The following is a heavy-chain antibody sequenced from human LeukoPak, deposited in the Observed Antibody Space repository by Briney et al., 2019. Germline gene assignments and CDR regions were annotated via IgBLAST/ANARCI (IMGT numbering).Heavy chain of an antibody. J-gene: IGHJ3*02. Sequence: GASVKVSCKASGGTFSSYAISWVRQAPGQGLEWMGGIIPIFGTANYAQKFQGRVTITTDESTSTAYMELSSLRSEDTAVYYCARAREHYYDSSGYYRHDAFDIWGQGTMVTVYS. V-gene: IGHV1-69*05. D-gene: IGHD3-22*01. CDR3: ARAREHYYDSSGYYRHDAFDI. CDR2: IIPIFGTA. CDR1: GGTFSSYA.